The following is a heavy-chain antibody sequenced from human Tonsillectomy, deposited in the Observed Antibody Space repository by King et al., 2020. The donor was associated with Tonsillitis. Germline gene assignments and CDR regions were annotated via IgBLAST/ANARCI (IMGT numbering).Heavy chain of an antibody. V-gene: IGHV3-48*03. Sequence: QLVQSGGGLVQPGGSLRLSCAGSGFTLSTYEMNWVRQAPGKGLEWVSYISSYGSTTYYADSVRGRFTISRDIAKNSLYLQMNSLRAEDTGVYYCARDAVADYGGNSFDYWGLGTLVTVSS. CDR3: ARDAVADYGGNSFDY. J-gene: IGHJ4*02. CDR2: ISSYGSTT. D-gene: IGHD4-23*01. CDR1: GFTLSTYE.